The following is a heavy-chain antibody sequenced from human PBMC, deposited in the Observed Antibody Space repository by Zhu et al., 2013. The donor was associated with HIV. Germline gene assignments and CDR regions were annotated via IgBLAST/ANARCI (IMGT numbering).Heavy chain of an antibody. D-gene: IGHD2-2*01. J-gene: IGHJ5*02. Sequence: QVQLVQSGAEVKKPGSSVKVSCKASGGTFSSYAISWVRQAPGQGLEWMGGIIPIFGTANYAQKFQGRVTITADESTSTAYMELSSLRSEDTAVYYCARGAYCSSTSCYGGWFDPWGQGTLVTVSS. CDR3: ARGAYCSSTSCYGGWFDP. V-gene: IGHV1-69*01. CDR1: GGTFSSYA. CDR2: IIPIFGTA.